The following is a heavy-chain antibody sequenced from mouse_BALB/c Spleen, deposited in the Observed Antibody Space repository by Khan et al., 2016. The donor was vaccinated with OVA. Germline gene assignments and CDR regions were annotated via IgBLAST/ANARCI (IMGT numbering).Heavy chain of an antibody. CDR1: GFSLSTSGMG. CDR3: ARNLYAYAPWFAY. CDR2: IYWDDEK. V-gene: IGHV8-12*01. Sequence: QVTLKESGPGILQSSQTLSLTCSFSGFSLSTSGMGVSWIRQPSGKGLEWLAHIYWDDEKRYNPSLKSRLTISKDTSRKQVFLRITSVDTADTATYSCARNLYAYAPWFAYWGQGTLVTVSS. D-gene: IGHD2-2*01. J-gene: IGHJ3*01.